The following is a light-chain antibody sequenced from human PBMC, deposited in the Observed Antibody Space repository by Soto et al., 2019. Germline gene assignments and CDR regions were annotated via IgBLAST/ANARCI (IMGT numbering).Light chain of an antibody. Sequence: VRTHPASASRSPGQSVAISCTGTSSDVGGYNYVSWYQQHPGKAPKLMIYEVNKRPSGVPDRFSGSKSGNTASLTVSGLQAEDEADYYCSSYAGSSNVFGTGTKVTVL. J-gene: IGLJ1*01. V-gene: IGLV2-8*02. CDR1: SSDVGGYNY. CDR3: SSYAGSSNV. CDR2: EVN.